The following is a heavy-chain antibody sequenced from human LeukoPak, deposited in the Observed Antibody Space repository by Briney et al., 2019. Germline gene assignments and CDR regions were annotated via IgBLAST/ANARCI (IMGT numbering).Heavy chain of an antibody. Sequence: GTLFLTCTVSGGSISSSSYYWGWIRQPPGKGLEWVGGIYFSGGTYYNPSLKSRVTISVDTSKNQFSLKLSSVTAADTAVYYCARDCSGYSYGYFYYYYYMDVWGKGTTVTVSS. V-gene: IGHV4-39*07. D-gene: IGHD5-18*01. CDR2: IYFSGGT. CDR1: GGSISSSSYY. CDR3: ARDCSGYSYGYFYYYYYMDV. J-gene: IGHJ6*03.